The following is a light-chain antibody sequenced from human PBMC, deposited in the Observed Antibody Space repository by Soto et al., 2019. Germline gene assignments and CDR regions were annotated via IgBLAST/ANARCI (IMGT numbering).Light chain of an antibody. CDR2: EVT. CDR1: GSDVGGYNY. V-gene: IGLV2-14*01. Sequence: QSALTQPASVSGSPGQSITISCTGTGSDVGGYNYVSWYQQHPGKAPKLMISEVTNRPSGVSNRFSGSKSGNTASLTIAGLQAADEAYYYCTSYSSSNTHVLFGGGTKLTVL. J-gene: IGLJ2*01. CDR3: TSYSSSNTHVL.